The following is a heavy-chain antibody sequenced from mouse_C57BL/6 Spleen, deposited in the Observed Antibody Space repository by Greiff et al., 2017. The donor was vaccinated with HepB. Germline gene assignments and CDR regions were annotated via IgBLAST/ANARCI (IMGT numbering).Heavy chain of an antibody. D-gene: IGHD2-3*01. CDR2: INPNNGGT. CDR3: ADGYYAMDY. J-gene: IGHJ4*01. Sequence: EVKLQESGPELVKPGASVKMSCKASGYTFTDYNMHWVKQSHGKSLEWIGYINPNNGGTSYNQKFKGKATLTVNKSSSTAYMELRSLTSEDSAVYYCADGYYAMDYWGQGTSVTVSS. V-gene: IGHV1-22*01. CDR1: GYTFTDYN.